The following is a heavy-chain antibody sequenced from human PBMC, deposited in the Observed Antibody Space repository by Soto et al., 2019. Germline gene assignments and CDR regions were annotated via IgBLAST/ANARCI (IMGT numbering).Heavy chain of an antibody. V-gene: IGHV4-39*01. CDR1: GGSFSSSTYY. Sequence: QLQLQESGPGLVKPSETLSLTCTVSGGSFSSSTYYWGWIRQPPGKGLEWIGSMYSGGNTYYNPALKSRLTVAVDTSKNHFSLKPASVTAAYTALYYCARQPYDSTGYYYGAWGQGTLVSVSS. J-gene: IGHJ5*02. CDR3: ARQPYDSTGYYYGA. D-gene: IGHD3-22*01. CDR2: MYSGGNT.